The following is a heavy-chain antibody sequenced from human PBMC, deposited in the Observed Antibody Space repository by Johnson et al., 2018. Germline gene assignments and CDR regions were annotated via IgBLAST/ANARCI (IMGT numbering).Heavy chain of an antibody. J-gene: IGHJ3*02. D-gene: IGHD3-3*01. CDR2: ISWNSGSI. CDR1: GFTFSSYA. Sequence: VQLVQSGGGVVQPGRSLRLSCAASGFTFSSYAMHWVRQAPGKGLEWVSGISWNSGSIGYADSVKGRFTISRDNAKNSLYLQMNSLRAEDTALYYCAKDRYREDFWRGKLLGAFDIWGQGTMVTVSS. CDR3: AKDRYREDFWRGKLLGAFDI. V-gene: IGHV3-9*01.